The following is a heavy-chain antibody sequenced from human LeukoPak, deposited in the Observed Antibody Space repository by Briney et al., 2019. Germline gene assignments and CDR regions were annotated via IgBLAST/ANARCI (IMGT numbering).Heavy chain of an antibody. J-gene: IGHJ6*03. CDR1: GFTFSSYA. V-gene: IGHV3-23*01. CDR3: ANGNRCTSPNCLGYYYFYMDV. Sequence: QPGGSLRLSCAASGFTFSSYATNWVRQAPGRGLEWVSGFSGSGGTTYYADSVKGRFTISRDNSKNTLYLQMNSLRAEDTAVYYCANGNRCTSPNCLGYYYFYMDVWGKGTTVTVPS. D-gene: IGHD2-8*01. CDR2: FSGSGGTT.